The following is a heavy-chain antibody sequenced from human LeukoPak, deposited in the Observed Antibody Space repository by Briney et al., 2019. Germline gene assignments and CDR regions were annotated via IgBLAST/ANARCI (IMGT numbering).Heavy chain of an antibody. V-gene: IGHV4-4*07. D-gene: IGHD6-19*01. CDR2: IYTSGST. Sequence: PSETLSLTCTVSGGSISSYYWSWIRQPAGKGLEWIGRIYTSGSTNYNPSLKSRVTISVDKSKNQFSLKLSSVTAADTAVYYCASLAVAGTLDYWGQGTLVTVSS. J-gene: IGHJ4*02. CDR3: ASLAVAGTLDY. CDR1: GGSISSYY.